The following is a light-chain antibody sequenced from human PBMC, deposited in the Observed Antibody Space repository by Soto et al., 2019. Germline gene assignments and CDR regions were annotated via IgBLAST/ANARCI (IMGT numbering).Light chain of an antibody. CDR2: FAS. V-gene: IGKV3-20*01. Sequence: EIVLTQSPGTLSLSPGERATLSCSASQSVSSSYLAWYQQKPGQAPRLLIYFASSSPTGIPDMFSGSGSGTDFTLTIRRLGPEDFAEYYCQQYGSSATFGEGTRLENK. CDR1: QSVSSSY. CDR3: QQYGSSAT. J-gene: IGKJ5*01.